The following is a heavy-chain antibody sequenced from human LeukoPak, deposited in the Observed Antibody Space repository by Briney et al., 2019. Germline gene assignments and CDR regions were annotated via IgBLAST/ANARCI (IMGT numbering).Heavy chain of an antibody. Sequence: PGGSLRLSCVASGFTFSNYWMHWSGKPPGKGLVWVSRIYVDGRTTNYADSVKGRFTISRDNAKNTVYLEMNSLSVEDTATYYCIRDFRSADLWGQGTLVTVTS. V-gene: IGHV3-74*01. CDR3: IRDFRSADL. J-gene: IGHJ5*02. CDR2: IYVDGRTT. CDR1: GFTFSNYW.